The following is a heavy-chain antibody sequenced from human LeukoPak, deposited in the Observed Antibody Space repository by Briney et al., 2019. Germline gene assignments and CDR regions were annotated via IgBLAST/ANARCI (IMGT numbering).Heavy chain of an antibody. Sequence: GGSRRLSWAASGFTFSSYAMSWVRQAPGKGLEWVSAISGGGGSTYYADSVKGRFTISRDNSKNTLYLQMNSLRAEDTAVYYCAKDENYYDSSGYYYYYYMDVWGKGTTVTVSS. J-gene: IGHJ6*03. CDR1: GFTFSSYA. V-gene: IGHV3-23*01. CDR3: AKDENYYDSSGYYYYYYMDV. D-gene: IGHD3-22*01. CDR2: ISGGGGST.